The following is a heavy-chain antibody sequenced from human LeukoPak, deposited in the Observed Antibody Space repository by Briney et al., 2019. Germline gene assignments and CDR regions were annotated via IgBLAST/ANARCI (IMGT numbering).Heavy chain of an antibody. D-gene: IGHD3-16*01. CDR3: TRRLDD. CDR2: IKHDESEK. Sequence: GGSLRLSCAASGFSFNSDWMDWVRQAPGKGLEWVANIKHDESEKNYLDSVKGRFTIPRDNAQNSLYLQMNGLRVEDTAVYYCTRRLDDWGQGTLVTVSS. J-gene: IGHJ4*02. CDR1: GFSFNSDW. V-gene: IGHV3-7*01.